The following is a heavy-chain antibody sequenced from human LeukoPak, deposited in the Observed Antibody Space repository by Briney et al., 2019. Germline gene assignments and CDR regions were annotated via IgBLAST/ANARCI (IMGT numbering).Heavy chain of an antibody. V-gene: IGHV3-23*01. J-gene: IGHJ4*02. CDR1: VFTFSIYG. D-gene: IGHD5-24*01. CDR2: ISGSGGST. Sequence: PGGSLRLPCAASVFTFSIYGMSWVRQARGKGLECVSAISGSGGSTYNADSVKGRFPIARDNSKNTLYLQMKSLRDEDTAVYFCAKGRGWLQFFDYWGQGTLVTVSS. CDR3: AKGRGWLQFFDY.